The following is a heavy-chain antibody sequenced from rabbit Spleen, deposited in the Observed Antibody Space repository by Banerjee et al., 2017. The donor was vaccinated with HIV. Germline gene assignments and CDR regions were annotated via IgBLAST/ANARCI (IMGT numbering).Heavy chain of an antibody. CDR1: GFSFSEKEV. CDR2: TNVGTGTA. CDR3: ARDSGTSFSSYGMDL. D-gene: IGHD8-1*01. Sequence: QEQLVESGGGLVQPEGSLTLTCTASGFSFSEKEVMCWVRQAPGKGLEWVACTNVGTGTAVYATWAKGRFTISKTSSTTVTLQMTSLTAADTATYFCARDSGTSFSSYGMDLWGPGTLVTVS. J-gene: IGHJ6*01. V-gene: IGHV1S45*01.